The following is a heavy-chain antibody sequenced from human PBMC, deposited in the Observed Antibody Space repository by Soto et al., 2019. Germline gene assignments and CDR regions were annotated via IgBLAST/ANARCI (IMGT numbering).Heavy chain of an antibody. V-gene: IGHV3-66*01. Sequence: EVQLVESGGGLVQPGGSLRLSCAASGFTVSSNYMSWVRQAPGKGLEWVSVIYSGGSTYYADSVKGRFTISRDNSKNTLYLQTHSLRAEDTAVYYCARDLGSYYYYYMDVWGKGTTVTVSS. D-gene: IGHD1-26*01. CDR2: IYSGGST. CDR1: GFTVSSNY. CDR3: ARDLGSYYYYYMDV. J-gene: IGHJ6*03.